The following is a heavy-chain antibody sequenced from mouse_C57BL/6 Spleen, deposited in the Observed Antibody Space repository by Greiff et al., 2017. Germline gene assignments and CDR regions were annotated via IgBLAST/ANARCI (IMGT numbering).Heavy chain of an antibody. CDR2: ISYDGSN. V-gene: IGHV3-6*01. J-gene: IGHJ4*01. D-gene: IGHD1-3*01. Sequence: EVQVVESGPGLVKPSQSLSLTCSVTGYSITSGYYWNWIRQFPGNKLEWMGYISYDGSNNYNPSLKNRISITRDTSKNQFFLKLNSVTTEDTATYYCATKGVDYYAMDYWGQGTSVTVSS. CDR3: ATKGVDYYAMDY. CDR1: GYSITSGYY.